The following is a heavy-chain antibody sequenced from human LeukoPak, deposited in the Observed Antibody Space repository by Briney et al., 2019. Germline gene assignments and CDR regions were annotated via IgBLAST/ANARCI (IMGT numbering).Heavy chain of an antibody. Sequence: GESLKISCKGSGYSFTSYWVGWVRQMPGKGLEWMGIISPGDSNTRYSPSFQGQVTISADKSVSTAFLQWSSLKASDTAMYYCARRSSIATPLFDYWGQGTLVTVSS. CDR1: GYSFTSYW. V-gene: IGHV5-51*01. CDR2: ISPGDSNT. D-gene: IGHD6-6*01. J-gene: IGHJ4*02. CDR3: ARRSSIATPLFDY.